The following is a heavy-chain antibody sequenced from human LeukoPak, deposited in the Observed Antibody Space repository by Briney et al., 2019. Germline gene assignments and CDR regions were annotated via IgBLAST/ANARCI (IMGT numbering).Heavy chain of an antibody. CDR3: ARDRRSGAASGYFDY. D-gene: IGHD6-13*01. J-gene: IGHJ4*02. CDR1: GGSISGSNW. V-gene: IGHV4-4*02. CDR2: IYHSGST. Sequence: SETLSLTCAVSGGSISGSNWWSWVRQPPGKGLEWIGEIYHSGSTNYNPSLKSRVTISVDKSKNQFSLKLSSVTPEDTAVYYCARDRRSGAASGYFDYWGQGTLVTVSS.